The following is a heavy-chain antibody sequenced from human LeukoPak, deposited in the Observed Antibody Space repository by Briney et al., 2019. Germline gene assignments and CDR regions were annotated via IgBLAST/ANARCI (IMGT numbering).Heavy chain of an antibody. CDR1: GYSISDVYY. J-gene: IGHJ5*02. V-gene: IGHV4-38-2*01. D-gene: IGHD5-18*01. Sequence: SETLSLTCAVSGYSISDVYYWGWLRQPPGKGLEWIGSIYHNGSTYYNPSLKSRVTISVDTSKNHFSLNLNSLTAADTAVYYCARRDLGDTAMGNWFDPWGQGTLVTVSS. CDR2: IYHNGST. CDR3: ARRDLGDTAMGNWFDP.